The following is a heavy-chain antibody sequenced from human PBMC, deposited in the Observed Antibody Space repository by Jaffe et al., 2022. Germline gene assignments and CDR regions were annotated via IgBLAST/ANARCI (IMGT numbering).Heavy chain of an antibody. V-gene: IGHV3-21*01. D-gene: IGHD3-3*01. CDR1: GFTFSSYS. CDR3: ARFSNRELRFLEWLPEYYFDY. CDR2: ISSSSSYI. J-gene: IGHJ4*02. Sequence: EVQLVESGGGLVKPGGSLRLSCAASGFTFSSYSMNWVRQAPGKGLEWVSSISSSSSYIYYADSVKGRFTISRDNAKNSLYLQMNSLRAEDTAVYYCARFSNRELRFLEWLPEYYFDYWGQGTLVTVSS.